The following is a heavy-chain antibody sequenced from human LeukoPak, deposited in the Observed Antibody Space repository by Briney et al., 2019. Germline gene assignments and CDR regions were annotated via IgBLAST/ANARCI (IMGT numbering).Heavy chain of an antibody. Sequence: GGSLRLSCAASGFTFSSHWMHWVRQAPGKGLVWVSRINSDGSSISYADSVKGRFTISRDNAKNTLYLQMNSLRAEDTAVYYCARLSSGLSNLDYWGQGTLVTVSS. J-gene: IGHJ4*02. CDR3: ARLSSGLSNLDY. CDR1: GFTFSSHW. CDR2: INSDGSSI. V-gene: IGHV3-74*01. D-gene: IGHD6-19*01.